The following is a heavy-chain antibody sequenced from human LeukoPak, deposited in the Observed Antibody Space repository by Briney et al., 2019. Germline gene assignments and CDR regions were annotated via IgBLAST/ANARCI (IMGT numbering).Heavy chain of an antibody. D-gene: IGHD4/OR15-4a*01. CDR2: INSGSSYT. J-gene: IGHJ4*02. V-gene: IGHV3-11*05. Sequence: GGSLRLSCAASWVTFSDYYVRCIRQAPGKGLEWVSYINSGSSYTNYADSVKGRFTTSTDTAKNSLYLQMVSLTAVASAVYYCAREMGEYGGYSDYWGQGTLVTVSS. CDR3: AREMGEYGGYSDY. CDR1: WVTFSDYY.